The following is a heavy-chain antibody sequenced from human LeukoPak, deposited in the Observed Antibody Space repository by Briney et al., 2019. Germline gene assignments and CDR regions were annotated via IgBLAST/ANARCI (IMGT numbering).Heavy chain of an antibody. Sequence: SETLSLTCTISGGSISSYYWSWIRQPAGKALEWIGRIYSSGSTNYNPSLKSRVTISVDTSKNQFSLKLSSVTAADTAVYYCASGRYVHDYYYYGMDVWGQGTTVTVSS. CDR2: IYSSGST. D-gene: IGHD1-1*01. J-gene: IGHJ6*02. CDR1: GGSISSYY. CDR3: ASGRYVHDYYYYGMDV. V-gene: IGHV4-4*07.